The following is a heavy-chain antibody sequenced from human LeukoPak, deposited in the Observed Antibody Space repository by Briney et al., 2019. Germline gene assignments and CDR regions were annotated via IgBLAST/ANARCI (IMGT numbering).Heavy chain of an antibody. D-gene: IGHD3-10*01. V-gene: IGHV4-39*07. CDR3: ANLLDGSGSPGY. CDR1: GGPISSSSYY. J-gene: IGHJ4*02. Sequence: SGTLSLTCTVSGGPISSSSYYWGWIRQPPGRGLEWIGSIYYSGSTYYNPSLKSRVTISVDTSKNQFSLKLSSVTAADTAVYYCANLLDGSGSPGYWGQGTLVTVSS. CDR2: IYYSGST.